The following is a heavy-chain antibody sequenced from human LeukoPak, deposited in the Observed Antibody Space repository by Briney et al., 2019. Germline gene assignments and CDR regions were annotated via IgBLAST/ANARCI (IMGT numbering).Heavy chain of an antibody. D-gene: IGHD1/OR15-1a*01. J-gene: IGHJ3*02. Sequence: PSETLSLTCTVSGGSISSYYWSWIRQPPGKGLEWIGYIYTSGSTNYNPSLKSRVTISVDTSKNQFSLKLSSLTAADTAVYYCAREQRRGNAFDIWGQGTMVTVSS. CDR3: AREQRRGNAFDI. CDR1: GGSISSYY. V-gene: IGHV4-4*09. CDR2: IYTSGST.